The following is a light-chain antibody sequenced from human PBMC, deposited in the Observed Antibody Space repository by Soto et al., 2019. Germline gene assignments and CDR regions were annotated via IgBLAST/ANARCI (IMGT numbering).Light chain of an antibody. Sequence: EIVLTQSPGTLSLSPGERATLSCRASQSVSSNYVAWYQQRPGQAPRLLIYSASSRATGIPDRFSGSGSGTDFTLTISRLEPEDFATYYCQKYNSAPFTFGGGTKVEIK. V-gene: IGKV3-20*01. J-gene: IGKJ4*01. CDR2: SAS. CDR3: QKYNSAPFT. CDR1: QSVSSNY.